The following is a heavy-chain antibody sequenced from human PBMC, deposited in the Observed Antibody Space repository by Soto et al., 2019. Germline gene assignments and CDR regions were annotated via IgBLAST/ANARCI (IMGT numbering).Heavy chain of an antibody. J-gene: IGHJ4*02. CDR1: GYIFSNYG. V-gene: IGHV1-18*01. Sequence: ASVKVSCKASGYIFSNYGMSWVRQAPGQGLEWMGWISAYNGNTYYAQKIQDRVTMTTDTSTSTAYMELRSLRSDDTAVYYCARDLRAYIVVVPASVPVDYWAQGTLVTVSS. D-gene: IGHD2-2*01. CDR2: ISAYNGNT. CDR3: ARDLRAYIVVVPASVPVDY.